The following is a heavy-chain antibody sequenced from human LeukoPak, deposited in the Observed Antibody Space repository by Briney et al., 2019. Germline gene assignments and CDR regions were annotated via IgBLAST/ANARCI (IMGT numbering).Heavy chain of an antibody. Sequence: GGPLRPSCAASGFTFSSYSMNWVRQAPGKGLEWVSSISSGSGYIYYRDSVKGRFTISRHNAKNSLYLQMNSLRVEDTAVYYCARSTSARSPCFDYWGQGTLVTVSS. D-gene: IGHD6-6*01. V-gene: IGHV3-21*06. CDR2: ISSGSGYI. CDR3: ARSTSARSPCFDY. J-gene: IGHJ4*02. CDR1: GFTFSSYS.